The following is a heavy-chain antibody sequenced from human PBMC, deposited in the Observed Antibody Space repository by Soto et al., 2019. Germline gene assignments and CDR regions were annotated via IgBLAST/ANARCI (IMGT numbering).Heavy chain of an antibody. Sequence: ASVKVSCKASGYTFTSYYMHWVRQAPGQGLEWMGIINPSGGSTSYAQKFQGRVTMTRDTSTSTAYMELSSLRSEDTAVYYCATDPPLYCSSTSCYDGWGQGTLVTVSS. CDR3: ATDPPLYCSSTSCYDG. CDR1: GYTFTSYY. D-gene: IGHD2-2*01. CDR2: INPSGGST. J-gene: IGHJ4*02. V-gene: IGHV1-46*01.